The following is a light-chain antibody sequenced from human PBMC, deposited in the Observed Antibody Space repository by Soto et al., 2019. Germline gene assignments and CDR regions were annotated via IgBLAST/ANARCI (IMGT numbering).Light chain of an antibody. J-gene: IGKJ5*01. CDR2: KVS. V-gene: IGKV2-30*01. CDR1: LSLVYSDGSTY. Sequence: DVVLTQSPLSLPVTLGQPASISCRSSLSLVYSDGSTYLNWFQQRPGQSPRRLIYKVSNRDSGVPGRFSDSASGDDFTLEISGGEAEDVGVYYCMQGTHWPPITFGQVTRLEI. CDR3: MQGTHWPPIT.